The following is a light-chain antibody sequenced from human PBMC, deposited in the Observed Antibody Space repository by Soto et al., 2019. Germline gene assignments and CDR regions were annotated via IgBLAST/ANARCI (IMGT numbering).Light chain of an antibody. CDR1: QTVTTNY. J-gene: IGKJ1*01. Sequence: ETVLTQSPGTLSLSPGETATLSCRASQTVTTNYLAWYQQKPDQAPRLLIYGASSRATGIPDRFSGSGSGTDFTLTIDSLQPEDFATYFCQQTNTAPWTFGQGTKVEIK. V-gene: IGKV3-20*01. CDR2: GAS. CDR3: QQTNTAPWT.